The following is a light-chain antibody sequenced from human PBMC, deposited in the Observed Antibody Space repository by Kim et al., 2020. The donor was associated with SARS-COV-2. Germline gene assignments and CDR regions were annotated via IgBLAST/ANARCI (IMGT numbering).Light chain of an antibody. CDR3: CSYEGTVV. Sequence: ASVSGSPGQSITISCTGASSDVVSWYQHHPGEAPKLIIFEVNKRPSQISNRLSGSKSGNTASLTIAGLQAEDEANYYCCSYEGTVVFGGGTQLTVL. V-gene: IGLV2-23*02. CDR1: SSDVV. CDR2: EVN. J-gene: IGLJ2*01.